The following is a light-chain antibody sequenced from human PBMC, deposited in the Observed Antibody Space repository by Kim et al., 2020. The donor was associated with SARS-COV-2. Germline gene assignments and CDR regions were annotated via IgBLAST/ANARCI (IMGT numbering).Light chain of an antibody. J-gene: IGLJ3*02. V-gene: IGLV2-14*01. CDR2: EVT. CDR3: SSYTSSSGLMV. Sequence: QSALTKPASVSGSPGQSITISCTGTSSDVDDDNYDSWCQQHPGKAPKLMIYEVTKRPSGVSYRFSGSKSGNTASLTISGLQAEDEADYYCSSYTSSSGLMVFGGGTQLTVL. CDR1: SSDVDDDNY.